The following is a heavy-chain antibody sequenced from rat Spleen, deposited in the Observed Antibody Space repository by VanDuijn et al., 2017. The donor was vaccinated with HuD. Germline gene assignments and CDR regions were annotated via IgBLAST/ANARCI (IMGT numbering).Heavy chain of an antibody. Sequence: EVQLVETGGGLVQPGRSLKLSCVASGFTFSRYWMYWVRQAPGKGLEWVSSISNDGGTTYYPDSVKGRFTSSRDNAENTVYLQMNSLRSEDTATYYCTTVLQGHGFAYWGQGTLVTVSS. V-gene: IGHV5-58*01. CDR3: TTVLQGHGFAY. J-gene: IGHJ3*01. CDR2: ISNDGGTT. CDR1: GFTFSRYW. D-gene: IGHD1-1*01.